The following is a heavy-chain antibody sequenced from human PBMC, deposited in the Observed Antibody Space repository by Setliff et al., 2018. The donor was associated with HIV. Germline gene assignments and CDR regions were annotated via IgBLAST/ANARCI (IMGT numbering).Heavy chain of an antibody. Sequence: SETLSLTCTVSGGSISSYYWSWIRQPPGKGLEWIGYTYYSGSTNYNPSLKSRVTISVDTSKNQFSLKLSSVTAADTAVYYCARNPCSGGSCPDAFDIWGQGTMVTVSS. V-gene: IGHV4-59*01. J-gene: IGHJ3*02. CDR1: GGSISSYY. D-gene: IGHD2-15*01. CDR3: ARNPCSGGSCPDAFDI. CDR2: TYYSGST.